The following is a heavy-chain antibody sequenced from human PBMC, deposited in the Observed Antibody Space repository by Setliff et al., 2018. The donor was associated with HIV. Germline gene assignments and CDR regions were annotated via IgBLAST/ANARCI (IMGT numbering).Heavy chain of an antibody. J-gene: IGHJ4*02. Sequence: PGGSLRLSCAASGFTFSSYGMHWVRQAPGKGLEWVAVIWYDGSNKYYADSVKGRFTISRDNSKNTLYLQMNSLRAEDTAVYYCAKDHYSSGWYPDYWGQGTLVTAPQ. V-gene: IGHV3-33*06. CDR1: GFTFSSYG. CDR3: AKDHYSSGWYPDY. D-gene: IGHD6-19*01. CDR2: IWYDGSNK.